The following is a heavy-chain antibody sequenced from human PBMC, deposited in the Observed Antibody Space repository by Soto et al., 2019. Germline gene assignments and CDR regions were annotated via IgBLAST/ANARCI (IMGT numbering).Heavy chain of an antibody. CDR3: ARDPGGHYCTSTSCLYFFDH. V-gene: IGHV3-23*01. CDR2: ISDSGST. J-gene: IGHJ4*02. Sequence: EVQLLESGGALVQPGGSLRLSCAAPGFTFSNHAMNWVRQAPGKGLEWVSTISDSGSTYYADSVKGRFTISRDNSKNTLYLQMNSLRAEDMAVYYCARDPGGHYCTSTSCLYFFDHWGQGTVVIVSS. CDR1: GFTFSNHA. D-gene: IGHD2-2*01.